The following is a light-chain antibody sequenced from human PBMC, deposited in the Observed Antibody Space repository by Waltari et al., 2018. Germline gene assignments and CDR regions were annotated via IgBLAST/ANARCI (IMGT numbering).Light chain of an antibody. V-gene: IGLV1-44*01. CDR2: RND. Sequence: SVLTQPPSASGTPGQRLTTSCSGTYSNIGRNPVNWYQVFPGRAPKLLIYRNDQRPLGVPERFSGSKSGTSATLIISGPLSEDEAEYYCAAWEDGVNIHYVFGSGTKVTVL. CDR3: AAWEDGVNIHYV. CDR1: YSNIGRNP. J-gene: IGLJ1*01.